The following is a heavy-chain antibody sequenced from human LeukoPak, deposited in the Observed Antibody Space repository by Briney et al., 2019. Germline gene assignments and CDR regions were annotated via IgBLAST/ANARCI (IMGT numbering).Heavy chain of an antibody. V-gene: IGHV3-21*01. CDR3: ARDLSIPAAMGRYYYYYMDV. D-gene: IGHD2-2*01. Sequence: PGGSLRLSCAASGFTFRTYGMNWVRQAPGKGLEWVSFISSSGSYIYYADSVKGRFTISRDNAKNSLYLQMNSLRAEDTAVYYCARDLSIPAAMGRYYYYYMDVWGKGTTVTVSS. J-gene: IGHJ6*03. CDR2: ISSSGSYI. CDR1: GFTFRTYG.